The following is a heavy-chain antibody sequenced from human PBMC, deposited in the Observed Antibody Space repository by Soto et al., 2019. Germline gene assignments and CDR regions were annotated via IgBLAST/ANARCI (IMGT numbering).Heavy chain of an antibody. CDR3: AAGVTTFDY. CDR1: GNTLTGLP. Sequence: ASVKVSCKGSGNTLTGLPMHWVRQAPGKGLEWTGSVDPEEGERVFAQRFQGRVTMTEDTSTDTAYMELSSLKSEDTAVYYCAAGVTTFDYWGQGTLVTVSS. J-gene: IGHJ4*02. D-gene: IGHD4-17*01. V-gene: IGHV1-24*01. CDR2: VDPEEGER.